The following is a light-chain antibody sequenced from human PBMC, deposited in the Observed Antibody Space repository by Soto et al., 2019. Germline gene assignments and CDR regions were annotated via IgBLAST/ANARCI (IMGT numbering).Light chain of an antibody. CDR2: ATS. J-gene: IGKJ2*01. CDR1: QTISTS. Sequence: DIQMAQSPSSLSASVGGRVTITCRASQTISTSLNWYQQKSGKAPKLLIYATSTLQSGVPSRFSGSGSGTDFTLTISSLQPEDSATYYCLQTYSSHHTFGLGTELEIK. CDR3: LQTYSSHHT. V-gene: IGKV1-39*01.